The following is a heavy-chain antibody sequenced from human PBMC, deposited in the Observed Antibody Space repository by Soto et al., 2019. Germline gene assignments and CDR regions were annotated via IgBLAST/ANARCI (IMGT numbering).Heavy chain of an antibody. CDR1: GFTFSSYD. CDR2: IGTAGDT. J-gene: IGHJ6*02. V-gene: IGHV3-13*01. Sequence: PGGSLRLSCAASGFTFSSYDMHWVRQATGKGLEWVSAIGTAGDTYYPGSVKGRFTISRENAKNSLYLQMNSLRAGDTAVYYCARGCAYYGSGVCGMDVWGQGTTVTVSS. CDR3: ARGCAYYGSGVCGMDV. D-gene: IGHD3-10*01.